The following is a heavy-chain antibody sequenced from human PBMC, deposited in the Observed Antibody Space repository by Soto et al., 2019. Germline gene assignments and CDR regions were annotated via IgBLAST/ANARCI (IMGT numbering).Heavy chain of an antibody. CDR1: GFTFSRHT. D-gene: IGHD3-3*01. V-gene: IGHV3-30-3*01. J-gene: IGHJ4*02. CDR3: AREVYYDLWSGFNSHPYYFDY. Sequence: QVQLVESGGGVVQPGRSLRLSCAASGFTFSRHTMHWVRQAPGKGLEWVAAISDDGSNTYYADSVKGRFTISRDNSKNTLDLPMNSLSSEDTAVHHCAREVYYDLWSGFNSHPYYFDYWGQGTLVTVSS. CDR2: ISDDGSNT.